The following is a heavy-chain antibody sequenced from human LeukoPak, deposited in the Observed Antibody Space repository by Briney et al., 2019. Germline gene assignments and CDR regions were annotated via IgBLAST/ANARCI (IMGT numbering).Heavy chain of an antibody. D-gene: IGHD3-9*01. CDR1: GFSFRSYG. CDR3: AKGYYDILTGPFDP. CDR2: MSYDGSNK. V-gene: IGHV3-30*18. J-gene: IGHJ5*02. Sequence: GGSLRLSCAASGFSFRSYGMHWVRQAPGKGLEWVAVMSYDGSNKYYADSVKGRFTISRDNSKNTLYLQMNRLRAEDTAVYYCAKGYYDILTGPFDPWGQGTLVTVSS.